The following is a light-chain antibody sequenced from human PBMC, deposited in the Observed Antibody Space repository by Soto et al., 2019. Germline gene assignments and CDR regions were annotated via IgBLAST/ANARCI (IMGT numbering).Light chain of an antibody. CDR2: RND. CDR3: AVWDNSLNGVA. Sequence: QSVLTQPPSASGTPGLRVTFSCSGSSSNIGSNPVSWYQLLPGTAPKLLMYRNDVRPSGVPDRFTGSKSGTSASLAISGLRSEDEADYYCAVWDNSLNGVAFGGGTKLTVL. V-gene: IGLV1-44*01. J-gene: IGLJ2*01. CDR1: SSNIGSNP.